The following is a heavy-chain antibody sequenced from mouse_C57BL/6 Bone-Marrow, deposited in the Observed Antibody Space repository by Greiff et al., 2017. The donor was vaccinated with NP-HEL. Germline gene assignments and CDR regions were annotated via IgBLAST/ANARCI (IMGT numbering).Heavy chain of an antibody. D-gene: IGHD2-4*01. CDR2: INPGDGDN. CDR3: ARSNDYDNYAMDY. J-gene: IGHJ4*01. V-gene: IGHV1-80*01. CDR1: GYAFSSYW. Sequence: QVQLQQSGAELVKPGASVKISCKASGYAFSSYWMHWVKQRPGKGLEWIGKINPGDGDNNYTGKFKGKAKLTADKSSSTAYMQLSSLTSEDAAVYFCARSNDYDNYAMDYWGQGTSVTVSS.